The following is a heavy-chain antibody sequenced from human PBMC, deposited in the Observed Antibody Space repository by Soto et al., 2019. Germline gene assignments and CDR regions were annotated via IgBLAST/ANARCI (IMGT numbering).Heavy chain of an antibody. Sequence: EVQLLESGGGLVLPGGSLRLSCAASGFTFNAYAMTWVRQAPGTGLEWVSAIGGSGGNRYYAASVKGRFTISRDNSKDALDLQMNRLRVEDTAVYYCARVASDYINAVDHWGQGILVTVSS. J-gene: IGHJ4*02. CDR1: GFTFNAYA. CDR3: ARVASDYINAVDH. V-gene: IGHV3-23*01. D-gene: IGHD4-4*01. CDR2: IGGSGGNR.